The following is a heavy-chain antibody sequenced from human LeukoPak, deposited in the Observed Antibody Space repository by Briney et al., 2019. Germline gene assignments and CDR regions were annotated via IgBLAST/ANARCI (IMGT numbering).Heavy chain of an antibody. Sequence: SETLSLTCTVSGGSTNTGGYFWSWIRQPPGKGLEWIGYVFRTGRTSYNPSLDSRVTISLDRSRNQFSLRLTSVTAADSAMYYCATEGQCGFTTCPGLQFWGQGTLVSVSS. CDR3: ATEGQCGFTTCPGLQF. CDR1: GGSTNTGGYF. CDR2: VFRTGRT. D-gene: IGHD2-2*01. J-gene: IGHJ4*02. V-gene: IGHV4-30-2*01.